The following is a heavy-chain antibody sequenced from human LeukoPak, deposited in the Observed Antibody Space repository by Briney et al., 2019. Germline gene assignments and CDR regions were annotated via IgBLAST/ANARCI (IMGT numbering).Heavy chain of an antibody. J-gene: IGHJ4*02. CDR1: GFTFSNYW. D-gene: IGHD2-15*01. Sequence: GGSLRLSCAASGFTFSNYWMKWVRQAPGQGLKWVSAVGTGADTYYADSVRGRFTISRDNSKNTLYLQMDSLRAEDTAIYYCTRKTPGRAPFDYWGQGTLVTVSS. CDR3: TRKTPGRAPFDY. V-gene: IGHV3-23*01. CDR2: VGTGADT.